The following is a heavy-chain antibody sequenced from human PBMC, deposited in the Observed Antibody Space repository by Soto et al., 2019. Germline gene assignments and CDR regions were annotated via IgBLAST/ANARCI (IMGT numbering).Heavy chain of an antibody. D-gene: IGHD1-26*01. Sequence: SETLSLTCSVSGGSISRSSYYWGWIRQPPGKGLEWIGSIYYSGSTYYNPSLKSRVAISMDTSKNQFSLKLNSVTAADTAVYFWARREPGVIDSWGHGTLVSVSS. CDR1: GGSISRSSYY. CDR3: ARREPGVIDS. CDR2: IYYSGST. J-gene: IGHJ5*01. V-gene: IGHV4-39*01.